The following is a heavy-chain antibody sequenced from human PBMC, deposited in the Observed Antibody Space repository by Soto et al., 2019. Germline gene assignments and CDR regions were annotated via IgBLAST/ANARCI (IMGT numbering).Heavy chain of an antibody. J-gene: IGHJ5*02. CDR3: ARLYYYDSSGYYISNWFDP. Sequence: GESLKISCKGSGYSFAGYWITWVRQKPGKGLEWMGRIDPSDSQTYYSPSFQGQVTISADKSISTAYLQWSSLKASDTAMYYCARLYYYDSSGYYISNWFDPWGQGTLVTGSS. CDR2: IDPSDSQT. CDR1: GYSFAGYW. V-gene: IGHV5-10-1*04. D-gene: IGHD3-22*01.